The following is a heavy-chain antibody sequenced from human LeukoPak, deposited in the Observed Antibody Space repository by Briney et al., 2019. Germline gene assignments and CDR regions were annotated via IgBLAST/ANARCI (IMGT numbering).Heavy chain of an antibody. Sequence: GGSLRLSCAASGFTFSSYGMHWVRQAPGKGLEWVAVISYDGSNKYYADSVKCRFTISRDNSKNTLYLQMNSLRAEDTAVYYCAKPLGATRIAAAGTPSNFQHWGQGTLVTVSS. CDR1: GFTFSSYG. J-gene: IGHJ1*01. D-gene: IGHD6-13*01. CDR3: AKPLGATRIAAAGTPSNFQH. V-gene: IGHV3-30*18. CDR2: ISYDGSNK.